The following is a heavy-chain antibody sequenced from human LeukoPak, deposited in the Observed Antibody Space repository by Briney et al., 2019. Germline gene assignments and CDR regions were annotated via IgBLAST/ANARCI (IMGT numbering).Heavy chain of an antibody. Sequence: SETLSLTCAVYGGSFSGYYWSWIRQPPGKGLEWIGEINHSGSTNYNPSLKSRVTISVDTSKNQFSLKLSSVTAADTAVYYCARETGSVDTAMVTGYDYWGQGTLVTVSS. D-gene: IGHD5-18*01. V-gene: IGHV4-34*01. CDR2: INHSGST. J-gene: IGHJ4*02. CDR1: GGSFSGYY. CDR3: ARETGSVDTAMVTGYDY.